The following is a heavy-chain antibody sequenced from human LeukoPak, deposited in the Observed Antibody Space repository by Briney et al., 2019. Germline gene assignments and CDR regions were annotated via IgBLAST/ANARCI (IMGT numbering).Heavy chain of an antibody. Sequence: GASVKVSCKASGYTFTSYGISWVRQAPGQGLEWMGWISAYNGNTNYAQKLQGRVTMTTDTSTSTAYMELRSLRSDDTAVYYCAGAYDFWSGYSNWFDPWGQGTLVTVSS. CDR2: ISAYNGNT. V-gene: IGHV1-18*01. J-gene: IGHJ5*02. CDR1: GYTFTSYG. D-gene: IGHD3-3*01. CDR3: AGAYDFWSGYSNWFDP.